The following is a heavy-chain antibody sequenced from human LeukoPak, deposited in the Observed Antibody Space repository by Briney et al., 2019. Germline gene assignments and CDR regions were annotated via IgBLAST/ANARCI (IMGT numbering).Heavy chain of an antibody. J-gene: IGHJ6*02. V-gene: IGHV6-1*01. Sequence: SQTLSLTCVISGDSVSSNRAAWNWVRQSPSRGLEWLGRTYYRSKWYNDYAVSVRGRITINPDTSKNQFSLQLQSVTPEDTAVYYCVGPTPVDVWGQGTTVTVSS. CDR3: VGPTPVDV. CDR1: GDSVSSNRAA. CDR2: TYYRSKWYN.